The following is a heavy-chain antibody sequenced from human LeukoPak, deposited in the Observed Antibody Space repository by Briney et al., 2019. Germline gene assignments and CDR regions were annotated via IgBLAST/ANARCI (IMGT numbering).Heavy chain of an antibody. CDR3: ARSSSGWHDY. J-gene: IGHJ4*02. V-gene: IGHV3-53*01. Sequence: GGSLRLSCAASGFIVSSHFMRWVRQAPGKGLEWVSVIYADGSTYYAGTVKGRFTISRDNSKNTLFLQMNSLRADDTAMYYCARSSSGWHDYWGQGTLVNVSS. D-gene: IGHD6-19*01. CDR2: IYADGST. CDR1: GFIVSSHF.